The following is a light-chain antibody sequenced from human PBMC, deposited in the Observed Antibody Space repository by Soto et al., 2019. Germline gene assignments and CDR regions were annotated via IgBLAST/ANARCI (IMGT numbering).Light chain of an antibody. J-gene: IGLJ1*01. V-gene: IGLV1-44*01. CDR1: SSNIGNST. Sequence: QSVLTQPPSASGTPGQRVTISCSGSSSNIGNSTVNWYQQFPGTAPKLLIYANNRRPSGVPDRFSGSKSGTSASLAISALQSEDEADYYCAAWDASINGYVFGAGTKGTVL. CDR3: AAWDASINGYV. CDR2: ANN.